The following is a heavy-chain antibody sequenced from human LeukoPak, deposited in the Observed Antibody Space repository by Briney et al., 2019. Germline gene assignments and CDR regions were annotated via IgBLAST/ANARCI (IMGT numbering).Heavy chain of an antibody. CDR1: GYTFTSYY. J-gene: IGHJ6*03. Sequence: ASVKVSCKASGYTFTSYYMHWVRQAPGQGLEWMGIINPSGGSTSYAQKFQGRVTMTRDMSTSTVYMELSSLRSEDTAVYYCARDLQYCSGGSCYSFNYYYYYMDVWGKGTTVTVSS. CDR2: INPSGGST. D-gene: IGHD2-15*01. CDR3: ARDLQYCSGGSCYSFNYYYYYMDV. V-gene: IGHV1-46*01.